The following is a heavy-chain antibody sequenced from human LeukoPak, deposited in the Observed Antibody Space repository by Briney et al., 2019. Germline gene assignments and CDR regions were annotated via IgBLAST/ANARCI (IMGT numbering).Heavy chain of an antibody. J-gene: IGHJ4*02. V-gene: IGHV1-18*01. CDR3: ARVEGVSRYFDWLHSY. D-gene: IGHD3-9*01. CDR2: ISAYNGNT. Sequence: ASVKVSCKASGYTFTSYGISWVRQAPGQGLEWMGWISAYNGNTNYAQKLQGRVTMTTDTSTSTAYMELRSLRSDDTAVYYCARVEGVSRYFDWLHSYWGQGTLVTVSS. CDR1: GYTFTSYG.